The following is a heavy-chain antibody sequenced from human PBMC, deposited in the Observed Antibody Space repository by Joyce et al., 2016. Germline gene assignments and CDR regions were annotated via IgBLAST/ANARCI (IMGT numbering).Heavy chain of an antibody. CDR1: GGSISSAHW. CDR3: ARNGAYSQDS. V-gene: IGHV4-4*02. Sequence: QVQLQESGPGLVKPSGTLSLTCAVSGGSISSAHWWSWVRQPPGKGLEWIGEIYLCGSTTCNPSLKSRVTISVDKSKNQLSLKMNSVTAADTAVYYCARNGAYSQDSWGQGTLVTVSS. D-gene: IGHD5-12*01. CDR2: IYLCGST. J-gene: IGHJ5*01.